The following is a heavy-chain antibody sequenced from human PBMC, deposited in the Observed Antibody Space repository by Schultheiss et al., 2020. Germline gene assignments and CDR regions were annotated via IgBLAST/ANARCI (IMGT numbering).Heavy chain of an antibody. V-gene: IGHV3-47*02. D-gene: IGHD6-13*01. J-gene: IGHJ3*02. CDR1: GFAFSSYV. CDR2: IGTGGDT. CDR3: AKEGSSRANDAFDI. Sequence: GGSLRLSCAASGFAFSSYVLHWVRRAPGKGPEWVSAIGTGGDTYYADSVKGRFTISRDNSKNTLYLQMNSLRAEDTAVYYCAKEGSSRANDAFDIWGQGTMVTVAS.